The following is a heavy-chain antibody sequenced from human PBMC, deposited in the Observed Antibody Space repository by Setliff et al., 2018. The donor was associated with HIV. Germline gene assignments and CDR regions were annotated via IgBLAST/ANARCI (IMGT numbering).Heavy chain of an antibody. CDR2: ITLSRST. CDR3: ARHFPSISLFFGDPGPFDR. D-gene: IGHD3-10*01. Sequence: SETLSLTCAVYGASFSGYYWSWIRQPPGTGLEWIGEITLSRSTDYNPSLKSRVTIPMDTSTNQFSLKLTSVTAADTAVYFCARHFPSISLFFGDPGPFDRWGQGALVTVSS. J-gene: IGHJ4*02. V-gene: IGHV4-34*01. CDR1: GASFSGYY.